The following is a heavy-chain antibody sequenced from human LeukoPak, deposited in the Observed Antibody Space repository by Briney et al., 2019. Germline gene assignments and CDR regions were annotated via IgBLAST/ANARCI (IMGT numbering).Heavy chain of an antibody. CDR3: ARDLFPINWFES. J-gene: IGHJ5*01. CDR1: GGSVTKYY. CDR2: IFHTGIT. V-gene: IGHV4-59*02. D-gene: IGHD2-2*02. Sequence: PSETLSLTCTVPGGSVTKYYWHWLRQAPGKGLEWIGFIFHTGITNYNPSLKSRVTISVDTSKNQFSLKLTSVTAADTAVYFCARDLFPINWFESWGQGTLVTVSS.